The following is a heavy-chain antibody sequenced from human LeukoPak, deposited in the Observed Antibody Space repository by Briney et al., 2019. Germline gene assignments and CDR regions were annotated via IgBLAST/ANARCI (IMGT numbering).Heavy chain of an antibody. J-gene: IGHJ4*02. V-gene: IGHV3-23*01. CDR2: ISGSGGST. D-gene: IGHD6-6*01. CDR1: GFTFSSYA. Sequence: GGSLRLSCAASGFTFSSYAMSWVRQAPGKGLEWVSAISGSGGSTYYADSVKGRFTISRDSSKNTLYLQMNSLRAEDTAVYYCAKGVRSKQSIAARLDYWGQGTLVTVSS. CDR3: AKGVRSKQSIAARLDY.